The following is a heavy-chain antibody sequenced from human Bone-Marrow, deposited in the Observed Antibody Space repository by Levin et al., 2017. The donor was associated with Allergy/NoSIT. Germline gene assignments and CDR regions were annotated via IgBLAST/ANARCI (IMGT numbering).Heavy chain of an antibody. V-gene: IGHV3-7*03. CDR1: GFSFSSYW. Sequence: GGSLRLSCAASGFSFSSYWMTWVRQPPGKGLEFMANINQGGSEKNYGDSVKGRFTVSRDNAKNSVYLQVDSLRVEDTAVYYCANVMSNSWGQGALVTVSS. CDR2: INQGGSEK. J-gene: IGHJ4*02. CDR3: ANVMSNS. D-gene: IGHD2-8*01.